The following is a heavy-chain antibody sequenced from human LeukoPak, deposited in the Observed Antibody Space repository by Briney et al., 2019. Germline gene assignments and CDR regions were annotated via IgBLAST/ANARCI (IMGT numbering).Heavy chain of an antibody. Sequence: PGGSLRLSCAASGFTYSNYNMNWVRQAPGKGLEWIGYIYYSGSTNYNPPLKSRVTISVDTSKNQFSLKLSSVTAADTAVYYCARWGYSYGYRGFDYWGQGTLVTVSS. D-gene: IGHD5-18*01. CDR3: ARWGYSYGYRGFDY. V-gene: IGHV4-59*01. CDR2: IYYSGST. J-gene: IGHJ4*02. CDR1: GFTYSNYN.